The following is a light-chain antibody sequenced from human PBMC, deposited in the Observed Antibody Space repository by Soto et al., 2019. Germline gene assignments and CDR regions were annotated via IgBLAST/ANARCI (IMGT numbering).Light chain of an antibody. J-gene: IGKJ1*01. CDR1: QSVLYSSNNKNY. CDR2: WAS. Sequence: DIVMTQSPESLAVSLGERATINCKSSQSVLYSSNNKNYLAWYQQKPGQSPKLLIYWASTRESGVPDRFSGSGSGTDFTLTISSLQAEDVAVYYCQQYYRTPPTFGQGTKVDIK. V-gene: IGKV4-1*01. CDR3: QQYYRTPPT.